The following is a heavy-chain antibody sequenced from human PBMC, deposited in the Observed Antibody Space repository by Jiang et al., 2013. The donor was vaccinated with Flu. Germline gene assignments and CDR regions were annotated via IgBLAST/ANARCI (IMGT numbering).Heavy chain of an antibody. Sequence: KPTQTLTLTCTFSGFSLSTSGVGVGWIRQPPGKALEWLAVIYWDDDKRYSPTLKNRLTIIKDTSKNQVVLIMTNMDPVDTATYYCARRLTQGNRLDYWGQGTLVTVSS. J-gene: IGHJ4*02. CDR2: IYWDDDK. D-gene: IGHD1-14*01. CDR3: ARRLTQGNRLDY. CDR1: GFSLSTSGVG. V-gene: IGHV2-5*02.